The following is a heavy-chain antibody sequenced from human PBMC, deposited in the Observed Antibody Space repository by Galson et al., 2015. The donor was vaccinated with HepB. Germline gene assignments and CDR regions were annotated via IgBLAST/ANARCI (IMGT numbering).Heavy chain of an antibody. CDR1: GYTFTSYA. V-gene: IGHV1-3*01. CDR2: INAGNGNT. Sequence: SCKASGYTFTSYAMHWVRQAPGQRLEWMGWINAGNGNTKYSQKFQGRVTITRDTSASTAYMELSSLRSEDTAVYYCARARGGYDPRNIYGMDVWGQGTTVTVSS. D-gene: IGHD5-12*01. CDR3: ARARGGYDPRNIYGMDV. J-gene: IGHJ6*02.